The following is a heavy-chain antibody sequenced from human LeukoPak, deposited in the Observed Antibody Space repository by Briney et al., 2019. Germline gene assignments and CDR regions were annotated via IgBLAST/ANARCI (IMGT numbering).Heavy chain of an antibody. CDR3: ARDKGLRFLEWLVDYYYYGMDV. Sequence: GASVKVSCKASGYTFTDYYIHWVRQAPGQGLEWMGRINPYSGDTNYAQKFQGRVTMARDTSITTAYMEVSRLTSDDTAVYYCARDKGLRFLEWLVDYYYYGMDVWGQGTTVTVSS. V-gene: IGHV1-2*06. CDR2: INPYSGDT. J-gene: IGHJ6*02. CDR1: GYTFTDYY. D-gene: IGHD3-3*01.